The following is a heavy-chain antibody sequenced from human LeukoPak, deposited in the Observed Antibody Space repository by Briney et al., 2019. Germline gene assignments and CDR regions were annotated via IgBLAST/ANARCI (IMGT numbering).Heavy chain of an antibody. Sequence: GRSLRLSCAASGLTFDDYAMHWVRQAPGKGLEWVSGISWNSGSIGYADSVKGRFTISRDNAKNSLYLQMNSLRAEDMALYYCAKADSSGPTPPDYWGQGTLVTVSS. CDR2: ISWNSGSI. CDR3: AKADSSGPTPPDY. J-gene: IGHJ4*02. D-gene: IGHD3-22*01. V-gene: IGHV3-9*03. CDR1: GLTFDDYA.